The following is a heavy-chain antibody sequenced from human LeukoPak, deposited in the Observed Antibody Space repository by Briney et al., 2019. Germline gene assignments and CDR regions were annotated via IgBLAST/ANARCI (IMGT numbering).Heavy chain of an antibody. Sequence: GGSLRLSCAASGFTFSSYAMSWVRQAPGKGLEWVSAISGSGGSTYYADSVKGRFTISRDNSKNTLYLQMNSLRAEDTAVYYCARIDKSNGYYGLFDYWGQGILVTVSS. CDR3: ARIDKSNGYYGLFDY. CDR2: ISGSGGST. V-gene: IGHV3-23*01. J-gene: IGHJ4*02. D-gene: IGHD3-22*01. CDR1: GFTFSSYA.